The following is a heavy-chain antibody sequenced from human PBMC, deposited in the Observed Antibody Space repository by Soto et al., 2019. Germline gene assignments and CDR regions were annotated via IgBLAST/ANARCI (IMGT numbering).Heavy chain of an antibody. CDR2: IWYDGSNK. J-gene: IGHJ6*02. V-gene: IGHV3-33*01. Sequence: QVQLVESGGGVVQPGRSLRLSCAASGFTFSSYGMHWVRQAPGKGLEWVAVIWYDGSNKYYADSVKGRFTISRDNSKNTLYLKMNRLGAEDTAVYYCARDTAAGRAPYYYYYGMDVWGQGTTVTVSS. D-gene: IGHD2-15*01. CDR1: GFTFSSYG. CDR3: ARDTAAGRAPYYYYYGMDV.